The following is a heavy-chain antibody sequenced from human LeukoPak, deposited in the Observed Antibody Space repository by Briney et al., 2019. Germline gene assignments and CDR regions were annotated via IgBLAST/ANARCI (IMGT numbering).Heavy chain of an antibody. CDR1: GFGFNVYA. D-gene: IGHD3-9*01. CDR3: AKDHYDTPYYFDY. Sequence: RGSLRLSCAASGFGFNVYAMSWVRQSPGEGLEWVSLISTSGGNTYYADSVKGRFTISRDNSKNTLYLQMNSLRAEDTAVYYCAKDHYDTPYYFDYWGQGTLVTVSS. CDR2: ISTSGGNT. J-gene: IGHJ4*02. V-gene: IGHV3-23*01.